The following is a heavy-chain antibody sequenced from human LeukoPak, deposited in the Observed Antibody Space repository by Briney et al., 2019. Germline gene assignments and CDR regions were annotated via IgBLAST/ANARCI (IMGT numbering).Heavy chain of an antibody. CDR1: GFTFNNYW. J-gene: IGHJ4*02. Sequence: GGSLRLSCAASGFTFNNYWMNWVRQAPGKGLEWVANIKQDGSETYYVDSVKGRFTISRDNAKNSVYLQMNSLRAEDTAVYYCARSYYDNSGSFGFWGQGTLVTVSS. V-gene: IGHV3-7*01. CDR3: ARSYYDNSGSFGF. D-gene: IGHD3-22*01. CDR2: IKQDGSET.